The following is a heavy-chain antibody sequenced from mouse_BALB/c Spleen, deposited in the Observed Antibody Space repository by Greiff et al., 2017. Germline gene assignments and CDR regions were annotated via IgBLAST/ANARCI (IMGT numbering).Heavy chain of an antibody. D-gene: IGHD2-1*01. CDR3: ARDRGNYEGYFDD. CDR1: GFTFSDYY. Sequence: EVKVVESGGGLVKPGGSLKLSCASSGFTFSDYYMYWVRQTPEKRLEWVATISDGGSYTYYPDSVKGRFTISRDNAKNNLYLQMSSLKSEDTAMYYCARDRGNYEGYFDDWGQGTTLTVSS. V-gene: IGHV5-4*02. J-gene: IGHJ2*01. CDR2: ISDGGSYT.